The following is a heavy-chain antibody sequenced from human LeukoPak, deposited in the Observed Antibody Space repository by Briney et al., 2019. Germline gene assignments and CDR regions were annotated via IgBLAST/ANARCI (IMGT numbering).Heavy chain of an antibody. V-gene: IGHV4-34*01. D-gene: IGHD3-10*01. J-gene: IGHJ4*02. Sequence: PSETLSLTCAVYGGSFSGYYWSWIRQPPGKGLEWIGEINHSGSTNYNPSLKSRVTISVDTSKNQFSLKLSSVTAADMAVYYCASRVYWGQGTLVTVSS. CDR2: INHSGST. CDR1: GGSFSGYY. CDR3: ASRVY.